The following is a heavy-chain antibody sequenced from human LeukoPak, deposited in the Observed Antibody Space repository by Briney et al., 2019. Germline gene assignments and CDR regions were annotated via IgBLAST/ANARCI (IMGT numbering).Heavy chain of an antibody. CDR1: GGSISSYY. D-gene: IGHD2/OR15-2a*01. CDR3: ARQFLVLRYFDL. J-gene: IGHJ2*01. Sequence: SETLSLTCTVSGGSISSYYWSWIRQPPGKGLEWIGYIYYSGSTNYNPSLKSRVTISVDTSKNQFSLKLSSVTAADTAVYYCARQFLVLRYFDLWGRGTLVTVSS. CDR2: IYYSGST. V-gene: IGHV4-59*08.